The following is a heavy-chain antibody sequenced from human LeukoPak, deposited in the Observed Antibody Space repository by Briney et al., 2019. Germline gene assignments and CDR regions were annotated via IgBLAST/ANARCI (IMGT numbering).Heavy chain of an antibody. V-gene: IGHV4-39*01. Sequence: PSETLSLTCTASGGVFSNTDICGVRRQAPGKALEWIGSMYYGGGTYYNPSLKSRVTISVDASTKQLYLKLKCATAADTAVYSCPVKQTLIVRRVTGGRFDPWGQGILVTVSS. CDR3: PVKQTLIVRRVTGGRFDP. J-gene: IGHJ5*02. CDR1: GGVFSNTDI. D-gene: IGHD3-22*01. CDR2: MYYGGGT.